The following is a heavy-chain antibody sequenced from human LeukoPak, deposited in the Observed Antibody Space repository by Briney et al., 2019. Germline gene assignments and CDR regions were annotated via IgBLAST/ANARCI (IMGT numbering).Heavy chain of an antibody. CDR2: IGSNGGST. V-gene: IGHV3-64D*09. J-gene: IGHJ4*02. D-gene: IGHD2-2*01. Sequence: PGGTLRLSCSASGVTFSSYARHWVRQAPGKGLEYVSAIGSNGGSTYYGDSVKGRFTISRDNSKNTLYLQMSSLRAEDTAVYYCVKGYCRSTSCYGDYWGQGTLVTFSS. CDR1: GVTFSSYA. CDR3: VKGYCRSTSCYGDY.